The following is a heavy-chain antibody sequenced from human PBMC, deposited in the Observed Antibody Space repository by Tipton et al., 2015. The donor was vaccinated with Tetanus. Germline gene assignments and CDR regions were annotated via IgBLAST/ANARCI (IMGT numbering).Heavy chain of an antibody. CDR2: ISSAGST. CDR1: GFTFINYA. Sequence: SLRLSCAASGFTFINYAMSWVRQAPGKGLEWVSIISSAGSTYYADSVNGRFTISRDNSRNLVYLQLNSLRAEDTAVYFCSKAKTWINLWFGDSWGQGTLVTVSS. CDR3: SKAKTWINLWFGDS. D-gene: IGHD5-18*01. V-gene: IGHV3-23*01. J-gene: IGHJ4*02.